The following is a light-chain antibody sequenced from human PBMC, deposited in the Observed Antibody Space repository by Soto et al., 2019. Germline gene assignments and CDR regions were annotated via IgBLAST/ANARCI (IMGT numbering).Light chain of an antibody. J-gene: IGKJ1*01. CDR1: QTISSW. CDR2: KAS. Sequence: DIQMTQSPSTLSGSVGDRVTITCRASQTISSWLAWYQQKPGKAPKLLIYKASTLKSGVPSRFSGSGSGTEFTLTISSLQPNDFATYYCQHYNSYWGTFGQGTKV. V-gene: IGKV1-5*03. CDR3: QHYNSYWGT.